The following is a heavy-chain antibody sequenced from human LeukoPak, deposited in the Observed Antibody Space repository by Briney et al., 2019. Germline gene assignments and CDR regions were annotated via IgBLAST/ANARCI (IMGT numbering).Heavy chain of an antibody. CDR2: ISSSGSTI. Sequence: GGSLRLACAASGFTFSSHGMSWIRQAPGKGLEWVSYISSSGSTIYYADSVKGRFTISRDNAKNSLYLQMNSLRAEDTAVYYCAREEEGRLWSLDYWGQGTLVTVSS. D-gene: IGHD5-18*01. CDR1: GFTFSSHG. CDR3: AREEEGRLWSLDY. V-gene: IGHV3-48*04. J-gene: IGHJ4*02.